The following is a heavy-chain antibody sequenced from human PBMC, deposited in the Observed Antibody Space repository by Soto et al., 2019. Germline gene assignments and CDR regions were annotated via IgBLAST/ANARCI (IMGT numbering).Heavy chain of an antibody. J-gene: IGHJ5*02. CDR3: VRGSSCTTTTCYNLAWFAP. CDR1: GFSFSGFV. V-gene: IGHV3-33*01. CDR2: IWYDGSEK. D-gene: IGHD2-2*02. Sequence: QVQLVESGGGVVQPGESLRLSCVTSGFSFSGFVMQWVRQAPGKGLEWVAVIWYDGSEKYYADSVKGRFTISRDDSKNTLYLQVNSLRAEDTAVYYCVRGSSCTTTTCYNLAWFAPWGQGTLVTVSS.